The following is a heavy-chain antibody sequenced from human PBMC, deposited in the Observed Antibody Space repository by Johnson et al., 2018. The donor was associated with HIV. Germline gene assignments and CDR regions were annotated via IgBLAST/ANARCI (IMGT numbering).Heavy chain of an antibody. V-gene: IGHV3-53*01. D-gene: IGHD1-20*01. CDR3: ALTGTKRDDAFDI. CDR2: IYRGGSI. J-gene: IGHJ3*02. CDR1: GFTVSSNY. Sequence: VQLVESGGGLIQRGGSLRLSCAASGFTVSSNYMSWVRQAPGKGLEWVSVIYRGGSIYYADFVKGRFTIPRDNAKNSIYLQMNSLRTEDTALYYCALTGTKRDDAFDIWGQGTMVTVSS.